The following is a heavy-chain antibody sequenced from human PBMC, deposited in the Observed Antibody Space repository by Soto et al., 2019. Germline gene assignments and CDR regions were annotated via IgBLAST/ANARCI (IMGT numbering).Heavy chain of an antibody. Sequence: QVQLVESGGGVVQPGRSLRLSCAASGFTFSSYGMHWVRQAPGKGLEWVAVISYDGSNKYYADSVKGRFTISRDNSKNTLYLQMNSLRAEDTAVYYCAKDDDSSGPGVDYWGQGTLVTVSS. CDR1: GFTFSSYG. J-gene: IGHJ4*02. CDR3: AKDDDSSGPGVDY. CDR2: ISYDGSNK. D-gene: IGHD3-22*01. V-gene: IGHV3-30*18.